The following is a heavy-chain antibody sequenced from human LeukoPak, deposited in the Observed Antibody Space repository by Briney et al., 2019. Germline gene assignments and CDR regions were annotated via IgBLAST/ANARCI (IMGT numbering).Heavy chain of an antibody. Sequence: GGSLRLSCAASGFTVSSNYMSRVRQAPGKGLEWVSVIYSGGSTYYADSVKGRFTISRDNSKNSLYLQMNSLRAEDTAVYYCARDRDDSSFDYWGQGTLVTVSS. CDR1: GFTVSSNY. D-gene: IGHD3-22*01. J-gene: IGHJ4*02. CDR3: ARDRDDSSFDY. CDR2: IYSGGST. V-gene: IGHV3-53*01.